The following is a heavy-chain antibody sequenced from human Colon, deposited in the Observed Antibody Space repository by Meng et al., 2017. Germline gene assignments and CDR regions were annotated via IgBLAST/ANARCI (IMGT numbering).Heavy chain of an antibody. D-gene: IGHD6-13*01. CDR3: AKGNRQQLVPDF. CDR1: GYTFTGYY. CDR2: INPAIGAT. J-gene: IGHJ4*02. V-gene: IGHV1-2*02. Sequence: ASVKVSCKASGYTFTGYYIHWVRQAPGQGLEWMGWINPAIGATESAQKFQGRITMTRDTSITTAYMDLNRLRSDDTAVFYCAKGNRQQLVPDFWGQGTLVTVSS.